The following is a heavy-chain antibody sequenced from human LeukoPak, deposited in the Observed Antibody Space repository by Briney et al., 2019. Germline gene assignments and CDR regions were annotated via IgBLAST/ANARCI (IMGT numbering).Heavy chain of an antibody. CDR1: GFTFDDYG. CDR2: INWNGGST. V-gene: IGHV3-20*04. D-gene: IGHD3-22*01. J-gene: IGHJ4*02. CDR3: APGRIVVAPYFDY. Sequence: PGGSLRLSCAASGFTFDDYGMSWVRQAPGKGLEWVSGINWNGGSTYYADSVKGRFTISRDNSKNTLYLQMNSLRAEDTAVYYCAPGRIVVAPYFDYWGQGTLVTVSS.